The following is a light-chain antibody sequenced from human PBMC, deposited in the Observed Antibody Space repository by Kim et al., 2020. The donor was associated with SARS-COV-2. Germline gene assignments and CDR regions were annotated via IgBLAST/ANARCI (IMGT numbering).Light chain of an antibody. CDR2: EVD. CDR3: SSYAGSTTFVV. V-gene: IGLV2-23*02. Sequence: SITISCTGASNDVGTSNLVSWYKQHPDKAPKLIIYEVDKRPSGVSHRFSGAKSGNTASLTISGLQTDDEADYYCSSYAGSTTFVVFGGGTQLTVL. CDR1: SNDVGTSNL. J-gene: IGLJ2*01.